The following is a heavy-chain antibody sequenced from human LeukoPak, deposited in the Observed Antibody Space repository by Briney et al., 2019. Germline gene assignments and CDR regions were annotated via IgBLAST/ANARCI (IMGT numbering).Heavy chain of an antibody. Sequence: ASVKVSCKASGGTFSSYAISWVRQAPGQGLEWTGGIIPIFGTANYAQKFQGRVTITTDESTSTAYMELSSLRSEDTAVYYCARGGVATISYFDYWGQGTLVTVSS. V-gene: IGHV1-69*05. CDR2: IIPIFGTA. CDR1: GGTFSSYA. D-gene: IGHD5-12*01. J-gene: IGHJ4*02. CDR3: ARGGVATISYFDY.